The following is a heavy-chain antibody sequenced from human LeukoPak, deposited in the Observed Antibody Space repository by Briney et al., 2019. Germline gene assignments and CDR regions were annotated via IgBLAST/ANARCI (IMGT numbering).Heavy chain of an antibody. V-gene: IGHV4-4*07. CDR1: GGSISSYY. D-gene: IGHD3-10*01. J-gene: IGHJ4*02. CDR3: ARDDMVRGVMSVADY. CDR2: IYTSGST. Sequence: SETLSLTCTVSGGSISSYYWSWVRQPAGRGLEWIGCIYTSGSTNYNPSLKSRVTMSVDTSKNQFSLKLSSVTAADTAVYYCARDDMVRGVMSVADYWGQGTLVTVSS.